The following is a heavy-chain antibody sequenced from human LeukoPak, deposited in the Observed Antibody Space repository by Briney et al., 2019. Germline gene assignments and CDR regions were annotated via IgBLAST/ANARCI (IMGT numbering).Heavy chain of an antibody. CDR1: GGSISSSSYY. V-gene: IGHV4-39*07. CDR2: IYYSGST. J-gene: IGHJ3*02. Sequence: PSETLSLTCTVSGGSISSSSYYWGWIRQPPGKGLEWIGSIYYSGSTYYNPSLKSRVTISVDTSKNQFSLKLSSVTAADTAVYYCARDRDMITFGGVIVRALDIWGQGTMVTVSS. CDR3: ARDRDMITFGGVIVRALDI. D-gene: IGHD3-16*02.